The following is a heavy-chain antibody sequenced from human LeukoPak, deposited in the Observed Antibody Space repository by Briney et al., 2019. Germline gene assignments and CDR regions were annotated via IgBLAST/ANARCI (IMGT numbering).Heavy chain of an antibody. CDR2: IYYSGTT. CDR3: ARELVAQRAYFDS. V-gene: IGHV4-59*01. CDR1: GDSISSYY. J-gene: IGHJ4*02. Sequence: SETLSLPSAVSGDSISSYYCNWIRQPPGKGLEWVGYIYYSGTTNYNPSLKSRVSISQDTSKNQFSLTLTSVTAADTAVYYCARELVAQRAYFDSCLPRTLVTVSS. D-gene: IGHD2-15*01.